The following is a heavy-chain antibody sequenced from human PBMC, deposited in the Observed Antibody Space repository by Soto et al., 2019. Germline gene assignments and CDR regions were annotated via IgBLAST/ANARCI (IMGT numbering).Heavy chain of an antibody. V-gene: IGHV4-31*03. D-gene: IGHD2-15*01. J-gene: IGHJ4*02. Sequence: SETLSLTCTVSGDSMSNRSYYWSWVRQNPGKGLEWIGHIFHSGRTYYSPSLKSRVTISVDTSKNQFTLNLSSVTAADTAIYYCSRWVEVSPDYFESWGQGTPVTVSS. CDR2: IFHSGRT. CDR3: SRWVEVSPDYFES. CDR1: GDSMSNRSYY.